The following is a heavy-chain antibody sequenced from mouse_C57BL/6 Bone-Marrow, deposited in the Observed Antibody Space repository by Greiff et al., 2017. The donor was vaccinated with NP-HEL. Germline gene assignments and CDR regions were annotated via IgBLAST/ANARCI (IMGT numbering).Heavy chain of an antibody. J-gene: IGHJ2*01. CDR3: AREKDYYGSSFYFDY. Sequence: QVHVKQPGAELVMPGASVKLSCKASGYTFTSYWMHWVKQRPGQGLEWIGEIDPSDSYTNYNQKFKGKSTLTVDKSSSTAYMQLSSLTSEDSAVYYCAREKDYYGSSFYFDYWGQGTTLTVSS. CDR2: IDPSDSYT. D-gene: IGHD1-1*01. V-gene: IGHV1-69*01. CDR1: GYTFTSYW.